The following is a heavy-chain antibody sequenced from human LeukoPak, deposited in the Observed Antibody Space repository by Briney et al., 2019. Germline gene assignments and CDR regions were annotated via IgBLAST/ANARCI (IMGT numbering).Heavy chain of an antibody. CDR1: GXTFSGYD. CDR3: ARSLVARRAAGANYYIALDV. CDR2: IGTAGDT. V-gene: IGHV3-13*04. J-gene: IGHJ6*02. D-gene: IGHD6-13*01. Sequence: PRGGLRLSCADSGXTFSGYDVRSVPQTPGKSLEWVSDIGTAGDTSYTASTQGRVTISRENVKNSLYLKINSLRAGDTAVYYCARSLVARRAAGANYYIALDVWGQGTTVTVSS.